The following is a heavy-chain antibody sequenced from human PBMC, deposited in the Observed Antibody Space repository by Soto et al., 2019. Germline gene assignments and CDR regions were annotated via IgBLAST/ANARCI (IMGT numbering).Heavy chain of an antibody. CDR3: ARGPPRTTTFDY. V-gene: IGHV1-18*01. D-gene: IGHD1-26*01. CDR1: GYTFTSYC. CDR2: ISAYNGNT. J-gene: IGHJ4*02. Sequence: ASVKVSCKSSGYTFTSYCISWVRQAPGQGLEWMGWISAYNGNTNYAQKLQGRVTMTTDTSTSTAYMELRSLRSDDTAVYYCARGPPRTTTFDYWGQGTLVTVSS.